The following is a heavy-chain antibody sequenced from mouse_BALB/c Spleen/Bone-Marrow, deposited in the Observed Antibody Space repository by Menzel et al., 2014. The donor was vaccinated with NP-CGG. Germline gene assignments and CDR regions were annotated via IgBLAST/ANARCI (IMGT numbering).Heavy chain of an antibody. CDR3: ARSGYYGSNYAMDY. D-gene: IGHD1-1*01. CDR1: GYAFTNYL. CDR2: INPGGGGT. J-gene: IGHJ4*01. Sequence: VNLVESGAELVRPGTSVKVSCKASGYAFTNYLIEWVKQRPGQGLEWIGVINPGGGGTNYNEKFKGKATLTADKSSSTAYMQLSSLTSDDSAVYFCARSGYYGSNYAMDYWGQGTSVTVSS. V-gene: IGHV1-54*01.